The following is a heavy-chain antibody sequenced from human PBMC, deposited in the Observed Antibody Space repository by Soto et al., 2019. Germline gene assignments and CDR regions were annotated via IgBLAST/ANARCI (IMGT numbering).Heavy chain of an antibody. CDR2: IIPIFGTA. Sequence: SVKVSCKASGGTFSSYAISWVRQAPGQGLEWMGGIIPIFGTANYAQKFQGRVTITADKSTSTAYMELSSLRSEDTAVYYCATSRDTVTTGPFGCYYYCMDVWGQGITVTVSS. CDR1: GGTFSSYA. V-gene: IGHV1-69*06. D-gene: IGHD4-4*01. J-gene: IGHJ6*02. CDR3: ATSRDTVTTGPFGCYYYCMDV.